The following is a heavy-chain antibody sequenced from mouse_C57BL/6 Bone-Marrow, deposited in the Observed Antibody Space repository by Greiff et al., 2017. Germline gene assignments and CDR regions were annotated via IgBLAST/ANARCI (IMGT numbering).Heavy chain of an antibody. Sequence: VQVVESGPGLVAPSQSLSITCTVSGFSLTSSGVHWVRQPPGKGLEWLGVIWAGGSTNYNSALLSRLSISKDNSKSQVFLKMNILQTDDTAMYYCARVIYYDYERLYYYAMDYWGQGTSVTVSS. J-gene: IGHJ4*01. D-gene: IGHD2-4*01. CDR1: GFSLTSSG. CDR3: ARVIYYDYERLYYYAMDY. CDR2: IWAGGST. V-gene: IGHV2-9*02.